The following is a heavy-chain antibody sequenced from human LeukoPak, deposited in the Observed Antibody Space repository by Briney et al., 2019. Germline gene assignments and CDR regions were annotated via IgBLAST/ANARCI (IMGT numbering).Heavy chain of an antibody. D-gene: IGHD3-10*01. CDR2: IYYSGST. Sequence: SETLSLTCTVSGGSISSYYWSWIRQPPGKGLEWIGYIYYSGSTNYNPSLKSRVTISVDTSKNQFSLKLSSVTAADTAVYYCAREPVMVRGLGGWFDPWGQGTLVTVSS. CDR1: GGSISSYY. J-gene: IGHJ5*02. V-gene: IGHV4-59*01. CDR3: AREPVMVRGLGGWFDP.